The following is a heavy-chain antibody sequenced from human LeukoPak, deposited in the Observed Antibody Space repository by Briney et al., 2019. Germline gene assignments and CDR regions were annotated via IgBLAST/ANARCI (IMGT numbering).Heavy chain of an antibody. J-gene: IGHJ4*02. CDR3: SNNAFGDYAFDY. CDR2: IIPTFGTT. Sequence: ASVKVSCKASGRSFSTYAISWVRQAPGQGLEWMGGIIPTFGTTNYAQKFQGRVTITMDEVTTTAYTAYMELSSLRSEDTAVYYCSNNAFGDYAFDYWGQGTLVTVSS. D-gene: IGHD4-17*01. CDR1: GRSFSTYA. V-gene: IGHV1-69*05.